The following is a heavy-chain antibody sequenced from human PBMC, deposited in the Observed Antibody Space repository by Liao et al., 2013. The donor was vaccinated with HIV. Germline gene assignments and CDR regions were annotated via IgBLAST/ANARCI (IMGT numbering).Heavy chain of an antibody. V-gene: IGHV4-34*01. Sequence: QVQLQQWGAGLLKASETLSLSCAVYGGSFSGYYWSWIRQSPGKRLEWIGETNHSGSTNYNPSLKSRVTISVDTSKNQFSLKLSSVTAADTALYYCARVEGYYDSSGYRAEYFQHWGQGTLVAVSS. CDR2: TNHSGST. J-gene: IGHJ1*01. CDR3: ARVEGYYDSSGYRAEYFQH. D-gene: IGHD3-22*01. CDR1: GGSFSGYY.